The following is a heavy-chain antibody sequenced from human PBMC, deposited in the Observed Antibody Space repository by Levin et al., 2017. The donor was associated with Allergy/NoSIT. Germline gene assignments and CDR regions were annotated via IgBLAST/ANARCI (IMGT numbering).Heavy chain of an antibody. Sequence: SQTLSLTCPVSGGSIRSSSYYWGWIRQPPGKGLEWIGSIYYSGSTYYNPSLKSRVTISVDTSKNQFSLKLSSVTAADTAVYYCARANFDWLFPNYYYYGMDVWGQGTTVTVSS. CDR1: GGSIRSSSYY. CDR2: IYYSGST. CDR3: ARANFDWLFPNYYYYGMDV. D-gene: IGHD3-9*01. V-gene: IGHV4-39*07. J-gene: IGHJ6*02.